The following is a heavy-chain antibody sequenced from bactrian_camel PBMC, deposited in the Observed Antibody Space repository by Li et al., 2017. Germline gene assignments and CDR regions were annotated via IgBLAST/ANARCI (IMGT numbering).Heavy chain of an antibody. V-gene: IGHV3S9*01. CDR3: AARFQGGFGYGGLCTDVPADFPY. J-gene: IGHJ6*01. CDR1: RDTAMSGC. D-gene: IGHD5*01. Sequence: HVQLVESGGGSVQAGGSLRLSCAPSRDTAMSGCMAWFRQVPGQAREGVASIDSDGTTCYADSLKGRFSISKDNTKNTVYLQMNRLKPDDTATYYCAARFQGGFGYGGLCTDVPADFPYWGQGTQVTVS. CDR2: IDSDGTT.